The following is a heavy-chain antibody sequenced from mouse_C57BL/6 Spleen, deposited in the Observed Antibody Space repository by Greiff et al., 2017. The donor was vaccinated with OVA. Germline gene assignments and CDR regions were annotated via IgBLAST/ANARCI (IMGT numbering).Heavy chain of an antibody. D-gene: IGHD2-4*01. CDR3: ARHEERGYDYDDGDYYAMDY. V-gene: IGHV1-62-2*01. J-gene: IGHJ4*01. CDR2: FYPGSGSL. CDR1: GYTFTEYT. Sequence: VQLQQSGAELVKPGASVKLSCKASGYTFTEYTIHWVKQRSGQGLEWIGWFYPGSGSLKYNEKFKGQATLNAKKSSSTVYMELSRLTSEDSAVYFCARHEERGYDYDDGDYYAMDYWGQGTSVTVSS.